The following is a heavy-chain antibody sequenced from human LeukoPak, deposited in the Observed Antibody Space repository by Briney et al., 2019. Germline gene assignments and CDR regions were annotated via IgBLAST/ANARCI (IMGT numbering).Heavy chain of an antibody. Sequence: QPGGSLRLSCSASGFTFSSYALSWVRQAPGKGLEWVSGIIGSGGSAYYADSVKGRFTITRDNSKNTLYLQVNSLRVEDTAVYYCAKIVGSRHCWGQGTLVTVSS. V-gene: IGHV3-23*01. CDR2: IIGSGGSA. J-gene: IGHJ4*02. D-gene: IGHD2-21*01. CDR3: AKIVGSRHC. CDR1: GFTFSSYA.